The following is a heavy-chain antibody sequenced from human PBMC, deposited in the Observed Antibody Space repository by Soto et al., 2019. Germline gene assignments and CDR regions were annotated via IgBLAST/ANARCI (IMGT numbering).Heavy chain of an antibody. CDR2: INSDGSSP. D-gene: IGHD1-26*01. Sequence: EVQLVESGGGLVQPGGSLRLTCAASGFTFSSYWMHWVRQAPGKGLVWVSRINSDGSSPTYADSVKGRFTISRDNAKKTLYLQMNSLRAEDTAVYYCATSGKYYMSWFDPWGQGTLVTVSS. CDR3: ATSGKYYMSWFDP. CDR1: GFTFSSYW. J-gene: IGHJ5*02. V-gene: IGHV3-74*01.